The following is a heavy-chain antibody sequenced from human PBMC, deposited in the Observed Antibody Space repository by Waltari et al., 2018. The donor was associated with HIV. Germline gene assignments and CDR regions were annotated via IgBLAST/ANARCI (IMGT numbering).Heavy chain of an antibody. J-gene: IGHJ4*02. CDR1: GYTFTSYD. V-gene: IGHV1-8*01. CDR2: RNPNSGNT. D-gene: IGHD3-22*01. Sequence: QVQLVQSGAEVKKPGASVKVSCKASGYTFTSYDINWVRQATGQGLEWLGWRNPNSGNTGYARKFQGRVTMTRNTSISTAFMEVSSLRSEDTAVYYCARFYYDSSGCYGAAGYWGQGTLVTVSS. CDR3: ARFYYDSSGCYGAAGY.